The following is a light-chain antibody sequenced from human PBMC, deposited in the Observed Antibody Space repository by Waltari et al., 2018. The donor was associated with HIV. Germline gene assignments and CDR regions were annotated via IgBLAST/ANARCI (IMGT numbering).Light chain of an antibody. V-gene: IGLV2-23*03. Sequence: QSALPQPASVSGSPGQSITISCTATSSDVGSYNLVSWYQQHPGKAPKLMIYEGSKRPSGVSNRFSGSKSGNTASLTISGLQAEDEADYYCCSYAGSSTFRVFGGGTKLTVL. J-gene: IGLJ2*01. CDR3: CSYAGSSTFRV. CDR2: EGS. CDR1: SSDVGSYNL.